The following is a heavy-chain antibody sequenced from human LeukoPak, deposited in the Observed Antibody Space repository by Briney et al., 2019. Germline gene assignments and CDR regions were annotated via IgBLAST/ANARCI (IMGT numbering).Heavy chain of an antibody. CDR3: ATYKYCGGDCYPLDY. CDR2: FDPEDGET. D-gene: IGHD2-21*02. V-gene: IGHV1-24*01. Sequence: ASVKVSCKVSGYTLTELSMHWVRQAPGRGLEWMGGFDPEDGETIYAQKFQGRVTMTEDTSTDTAYMELSSLRSEDTAVYYCATYKYCGGDCYPLDYWGQGTLVTVSS. J-gene: IGHJ4*02. CDR1: GYTLTELS.